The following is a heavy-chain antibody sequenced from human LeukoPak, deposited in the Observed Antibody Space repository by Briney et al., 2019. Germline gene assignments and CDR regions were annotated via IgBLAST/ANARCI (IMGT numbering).Heavy chain of an antibody. Sequence: SETLSLTCAVYGGSFSGYYWSWIRQPPGKGLEWIGEINHSGSTNYNPSLKSRVTMSVDTSKNQFSLKLSSVTAADTAVYYCASTQSQWESRDCWGQGTLVTVSS. CDR2: INHSGST. D-gene: IGHD1-26*01. J-gene: IGHJ4*02. V-gene: IGHV4-34*01. CDR1: GGSFSGYY. CDR3: ASTQSQWESRDC.